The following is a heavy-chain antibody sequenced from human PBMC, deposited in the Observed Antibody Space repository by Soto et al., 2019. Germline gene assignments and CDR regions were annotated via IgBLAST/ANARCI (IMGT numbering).Heavy chain of an antibody. CDR1: GFTFRNYD. CDR3: ARTDRDIYGLDV. CDR2: ISAAGDP. Sequence: EVQLVESGGGLVQPGGSLRLSCEASGFTFRNYDMHWVRQGTGKGLEWVSGISAAGDPDYADSVEGRFTISRENAQNSFFLQMNSLRVGDTAVYYSARTDRDIYGLDVWGQGNTVIVSS. V-gene: IGHV3-13*05. J-gene: IGHJ6*02.